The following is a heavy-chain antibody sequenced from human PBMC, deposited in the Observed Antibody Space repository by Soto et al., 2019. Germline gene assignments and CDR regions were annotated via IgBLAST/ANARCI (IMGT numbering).Heavy chain of an antibody. J-gene: IGHJ6*02. CDR1: GFTFSSYG. CDR2: ISYDGSNK. Sequence: QVQLVESGGGVVQPGRSLRLSCAASGFTFSSYGMHWVRQAPGKGLEWVAVISYDGSNKYYADSVKGRFTISRDNSKNTLYLQMNSLRAEDTAVYYCAKDRGEKYGGISIMITFGQGNYYGMDVWGQGTTVTVSS. V-gene: IGHV3-30*18. CDR3: AKDRGEKYGGISIMITFGQGNYYGMDV. D-gene: IGHD3-16*01.